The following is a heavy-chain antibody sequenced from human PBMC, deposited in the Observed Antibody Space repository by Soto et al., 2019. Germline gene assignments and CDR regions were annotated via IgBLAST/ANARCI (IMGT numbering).Heavy chain of an antibody. CDR2: ITSGGTT. CDR3: AKERLGRGFDY. D-gene: IGHD1-26*01. J-gene: IGHJ4*02. CDR1: GFTFSNYA. V-gene: IGHV3-23*01. Sequence: EVQLLESGGDLVQPGGSLRLSCAASGFTFSNYAMGWVRQAPGKGLEWVSTITSGGTTYYGDAVKGRFTISRDNPKNTVDQQMKSRRADDAVVYYCAKERLGRGFDYWGQGTLVTVSS.